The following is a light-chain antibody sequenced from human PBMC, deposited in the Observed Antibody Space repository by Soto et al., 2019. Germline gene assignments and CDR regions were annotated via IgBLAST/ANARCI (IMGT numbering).Light chain of an antibody. CDR3: SSYTRSSTLV. Sequence: QSALTQPASVSGSPGQSITISCTGTSSDVGGYNYVSWHQQHPGKVPKLMIYDVSNRPSGVSNRFSGSKSGNTASLTISGLQAEDEADHYCSSYTRSSTLVFGGGTKLTVL. CDR1: SSDVGGYNY. CDR2: DVS. V-gene: IGLV2-14*01. J-gene: IGLJ2*01.